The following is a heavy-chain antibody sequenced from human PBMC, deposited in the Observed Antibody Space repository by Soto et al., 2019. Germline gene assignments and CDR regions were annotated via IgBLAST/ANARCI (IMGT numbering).Heavy chain of an antibody. CDR3: TRGGDPYKTGH. CDR1: GGSISSSY. Sequence: PSETLSLTCTVSGGSISSSYWSWIRQPPGKGLEWIGFIHYSGSTNYNPSLKGRVTMSVDTSKNQFSLKLTSVNTADTAIYYCTRGGDPYKTGHWGQGTLVTVSS. CDR2: IHYSGST. J-gene: IGHJ4*02. V-gene: IGHV4-59*01. D-gene: IGHD2-21*01.